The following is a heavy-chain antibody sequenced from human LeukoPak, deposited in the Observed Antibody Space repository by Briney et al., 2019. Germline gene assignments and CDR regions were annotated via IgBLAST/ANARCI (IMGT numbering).Heavy chain of an antibody. D-gene: IGHD2-2*01. V-gene: IGHV4-59*01. CDR2: IYYSGST. J-gene: IGHJ4*02. Sequence: SETLSLTCTVSNDSISSYYWSWIRQPPGKGLEWIGYIYYSGSTNYNPSLKSRVTISVDTSKNQFSLKLSSVTAADTAVYYCARLPAYCSTTSCSFDSWGQGTLVAVSS. CDR3: ARLPAYCSTTSCSFDS. CDR1: NDSISSYY.